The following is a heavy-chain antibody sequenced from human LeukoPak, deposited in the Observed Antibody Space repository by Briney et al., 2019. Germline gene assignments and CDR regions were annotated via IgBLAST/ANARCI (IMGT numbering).Heavy chain of an antibody. D-gene: IGHD6-19*01. Sequence: PGGSLRLSCAASGFTFSNYWMAWVRQAPGRGLEWVSGINSDGSGTSYADSVKGRFTISRDNAKNTVYLEMNSLTAEDTAVYYCARDSGWYFDYWGQGTLVTVSS. CDR2: INSDGSGT. CDR3: ARDSGWYFDY. V-gene: IGHV3-74*01. J-gene: IGHJ4*02. CDR1: GFTFSNYW.